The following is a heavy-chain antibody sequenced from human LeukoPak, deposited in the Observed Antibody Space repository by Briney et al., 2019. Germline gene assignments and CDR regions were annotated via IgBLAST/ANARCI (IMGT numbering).Heavy chain of an antibody. Sequence: GGSLRLSCAASGFTFYRYAMSWVRQAAGKGLEWVSSISGNGGSIYYADSVKGRFTISRDNSKNTVYLQMNSLRAEDMALYFCAKAPYYYDTSGYFFRNFDYWGQGTLVTVSS. CDR1: GFTFYRYA. V-gene: IGHV3-23*01. CDR2: ISGNGGSI. D-gene: IGHD3-22*01. J-gene: IGHJ4*02. CDR3: AKAPYYYDTSGYFFRNFDY.